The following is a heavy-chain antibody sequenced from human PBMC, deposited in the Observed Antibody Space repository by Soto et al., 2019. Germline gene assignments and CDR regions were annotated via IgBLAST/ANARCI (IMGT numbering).Heavy chain of an antibody. CDR3: AAVPAATDLLDD. CDR1: GFTFSSYG. CDR2: ISRSNSYI. D-gene: IGHD2-2*01. Sequence: PGGSLRLSCAASGFTFSSYGMNWVRQAPGKGLEWVSSISRSNSYIYYAESVKGRFTISRDNAKNSLYQQMNSLRAEDTVLYYCAAVPAATDLLDDWGQGTLVTVSS. J-gene: IGHJ4*02. V-gene: IGHV3-21*01.